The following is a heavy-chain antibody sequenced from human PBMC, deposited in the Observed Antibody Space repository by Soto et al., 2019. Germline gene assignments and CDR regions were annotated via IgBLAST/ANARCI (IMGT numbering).Heavy chain of an antibody. Sequence: GGSLRLSCAASGFTFDDYAMHWVRQAPGKGLEWVSLISGDGGSTYYADSVKGRFTISRDNSKNSLYLQMNSLRTDDTALYYCAKDIGGVEMAVWGQGTLVTVSS. CDR1: GFTFDDYA. V-gene: IGHV3-43*02. CDR2: ISGDGGST. J-gene: IGHJ4*02. D-gene: IGHD2-8*01. CDR3: AKDIGGVEMAV.